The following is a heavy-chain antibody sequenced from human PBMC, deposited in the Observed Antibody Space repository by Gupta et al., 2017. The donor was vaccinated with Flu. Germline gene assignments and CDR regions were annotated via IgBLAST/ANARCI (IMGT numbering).Heavy chain of an antibody. CDR3: AKGIYYESYANYDRFDW. D-gene: IGHD3-22*01. Sequence: EVQLVESGGGLVPPGGPLRLSCSASGFSFTNFAMHWVRQAPGKGLEYVSGMSSNGGSTYYADSVKGRFTISRDNSKNMLYAQMSRLRAEDTAVYYCAKGIYYESYANYDRFDWWGQGILVTVSS. CDR1: GFSFTNFA. CDR2: MSSNGGST. J-gene: IGHJ4*02. V-gene: IGHV3-64*05.